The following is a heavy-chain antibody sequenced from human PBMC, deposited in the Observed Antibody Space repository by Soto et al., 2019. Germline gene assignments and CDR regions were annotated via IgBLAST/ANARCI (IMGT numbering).Heavy chain of an antibody. D-gene: IGHD7-27*01. CDR1: GFTFGAYS. CDR2: INPSGTDI. CDR3: ARDCLTGDPREAFDC. V-gene: IGHV3-21*01. Sequence: GGSLRLSCAASGFTFGAYSLSWVRQAPGKGLEWVSSINPSGTDIHYADSVEGRFTISRDNARSSLYLQMISLRVDDTAVYYCARDCLTGDPREAFDCWGQGTLVTVSS. J-gene: IGHJ4*02.